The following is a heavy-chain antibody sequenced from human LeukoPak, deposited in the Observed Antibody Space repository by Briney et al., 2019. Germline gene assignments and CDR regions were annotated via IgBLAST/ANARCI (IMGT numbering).Heavy chain of an antibody. CDR2: INPSGGTT. CDR1: AYSY. D-gene: IGHD1-14*01. CDR3: ARSSGRSPNRDYMDV. V-gene: IGHV1-46*01. Sequence: ASEKVSCKASAYSYMHWVRQAPGQGLEWMGIINPSGGTTNYAQRFQGRVTMTRDTSTSTVYMELSSLRSEDTAVYYCARSSGRSPNRDYMDVWGKGTTVTISS. J-gene: IGHJ6*03.